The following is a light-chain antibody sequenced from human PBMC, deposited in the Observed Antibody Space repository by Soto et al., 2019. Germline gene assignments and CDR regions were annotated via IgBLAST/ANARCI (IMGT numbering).Light chain of an antibody. V-gene: IGLV7-46*01. CDR3: FLSYSGADVV. CDR1: TGAVTHGPY. J-gene: IGLJ2*01. CDR2: DTS. Sequence: QAVVTQEPSLTVSPGGTVTLTCGSSTGAVTHGPYPYWFQQKPGQAPRTLIYDTSNKHSWTPARFSGSLLGGKAALTLSGAQPEDEADYYCFLSYSGADVVFGGGTKLTVL.